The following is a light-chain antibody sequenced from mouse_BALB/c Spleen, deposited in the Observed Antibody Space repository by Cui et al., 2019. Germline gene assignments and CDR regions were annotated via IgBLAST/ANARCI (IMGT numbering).Light chain of an antibody. Sequence: QLVLTQSPAIMSTSLGERVTMTCTASSSVSSSYLHWYQQKPGSSPKLWIYSTSNLASGVPARFSGSGSGTSYSLTISSMEAEDVATYYCHQYHRSPFTFGSGTKLEIK. CDR2: STS. CDR3: HQYHRSPFT. CDR1: SSVSSSY. J-gene: IGKJ4*01. V-gene: IGKV4-74*01.